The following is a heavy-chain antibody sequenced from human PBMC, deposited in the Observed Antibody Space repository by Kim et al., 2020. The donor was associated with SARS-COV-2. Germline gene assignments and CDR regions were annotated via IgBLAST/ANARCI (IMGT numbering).Heavy chain of an antibody. CDR3: ARAHLVVVPAAIWEWFDP. CDR1: GGSFSGYY. D-gene: IGHD2-2*01. V-gene: IGHV4-34*01. CDR2: INHSGST. J-gene: IGHJ5*02. Sequence: SETLSLTCAVYGGSFSGYYWSWIRQPPGKGLEWIGEINHSGSTNYHPSLKSRVTISVDTSKNQFSLKLSSVTAADTAVYYCARAHLVVVPAAIWEWFDP.